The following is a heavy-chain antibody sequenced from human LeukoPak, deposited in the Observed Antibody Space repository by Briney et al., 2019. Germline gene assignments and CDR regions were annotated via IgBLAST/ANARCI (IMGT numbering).Heavy chain of an antibody. CDR3: ARAGSSGTLRVLYYFDY. J-gene: IGHJ4*02. V-gene: IGHV3-74*01. D-gene: IGHD6-6*01. Sequence: GGSLRLSCAASGFTFSSYWMHWVRQAPGKGLVWVSRINTDGSSTSYADSVKGRFTISRDNAKNTLYLQMNSLRAEDTAVYYCARAGSSGTLRVLYYFDYWGQGTLVTVSS. CDR2: INTDGSST. CDR1: GFTFSSYW.